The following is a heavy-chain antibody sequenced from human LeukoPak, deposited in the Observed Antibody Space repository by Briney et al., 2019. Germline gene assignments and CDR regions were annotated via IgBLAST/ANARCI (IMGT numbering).Heavy chain of an antibody. CDR3: AKHMVRGVISYYYGMDV. J-gene: IGHJ6*02. Sequence: GGSLRLSCAASGFTFSSYAMSWVRQAPGKGLEWVSAISGSGGSTYYADSVKGRFTISRDNSKNTLYLQMNSLRAEDTAVYYCAKHMVRGVISYYYGMDVWGQGTTVTVPS. V-gene: IGHV3-23*01. CDR2: ISGSGGST. CDR1: GFTFSSYA. D-gene: IGHD3-10*01.